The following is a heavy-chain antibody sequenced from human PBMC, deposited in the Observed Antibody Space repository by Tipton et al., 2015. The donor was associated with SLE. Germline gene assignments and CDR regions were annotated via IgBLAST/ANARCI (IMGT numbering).Heavy chain of an antibody. D-gene: IGHD3-22*01. V-gene: IGHV4-38-2*02. CDR2: IYHSGST. Sequence: TLSLTCAVSGYSISSGYYWGWIRQPPGKGLEWIGTIYHSGSTYYNPSLKSRVTISVDTSKNQFSLKLSSVTAADTAVYYCARDLLLTYYYDSSGYQDAFDIWGQGTMVTVSS. CDR3: ARDLLLTYYYDSSGYQDAFDI. CDR1: GYSISSGYY. J-gene: IGHJ3*02.